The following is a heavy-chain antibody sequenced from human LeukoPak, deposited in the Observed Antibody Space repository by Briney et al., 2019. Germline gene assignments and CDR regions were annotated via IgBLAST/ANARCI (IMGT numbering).Heavy chain of an antibody. CDR2: INEVGSDK. J-gene: IGHJ3*01. Sequence: GGSLRLSCAASGFTFSSSWMSWVRQAPGKGLEWVASINEVGSDKQYMDSVKGRLSISRDNPKNSLNMQMNSPRAEDTAVYFCARHGNWAFDFWGQGTMVTVSS. V-gene: IGHV3-7*04. D-gene: IGHD1-1*01. CDR3: ARHGNWAFDF. CDR1: GFTFSSSW.